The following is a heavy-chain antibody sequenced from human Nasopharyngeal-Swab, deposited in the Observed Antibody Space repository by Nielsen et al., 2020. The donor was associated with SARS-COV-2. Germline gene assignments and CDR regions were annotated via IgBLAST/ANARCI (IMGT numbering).Heavy chain of an antibody. CDR1: GGTFSSYA. CDR2: IIPIFGTA. Sequence: SVKVSCKASGGTFSSYAISWVRQAPGQGLEWTGGIIPIFGTANYAQKFQGRVTITADKSTSTAYMELSSLRSEDTAVYYCATVKTYYYDSSGDRGDAFDIWGQGTMVTVSS. D-gene: IGHD3-22*01. J-gene: IGHJ3*02. V-gene: IGHV1-69*06. CDR3: ATVKTYYYDSSGDRGDAFDI.